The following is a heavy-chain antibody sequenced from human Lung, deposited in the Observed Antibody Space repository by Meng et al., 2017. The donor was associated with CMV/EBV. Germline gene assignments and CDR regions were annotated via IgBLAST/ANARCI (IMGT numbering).Heavy chain of an antibody. D-gene: IGHD2-2*01. CDR3: ARGGCSRTSCLDF. CDR2: INSDGLRT. Sequence: GGSLRLSCAVSGFTFSSHWMHWVRQAPGGGLVWVAHINSDGLRTNYADSVKGRFTISRDNAKDTLYLQVNSLRAEDTAVYYCARGGCSRTSCLDFWGQGPLVTVSS. J-gene: IGHJ4*02. CDR1: GFTFSSHW. V-gene: IGHV3-74*01.